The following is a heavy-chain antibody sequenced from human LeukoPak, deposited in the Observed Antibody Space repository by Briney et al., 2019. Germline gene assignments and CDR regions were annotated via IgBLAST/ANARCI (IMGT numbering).Heavy chain of an antibody. CDR1: GGSISSYY. D-gene: IGHD3-3*01. V-gene: IGHV4-4*07. J-gene: IGHJ4*02. CDR2: IYTSGGT. Sequence: PSETLSLTCTVSGGSISSYYWSWIRQPAGKGLEWIGRIYTSGGTNYNPSLKSRVTISLDESKNQFSLKLNSVTAADTAVYYCARDGPSDFFDYWGQGTLVTVSS. CDR3: ARDGPSDFFDY.